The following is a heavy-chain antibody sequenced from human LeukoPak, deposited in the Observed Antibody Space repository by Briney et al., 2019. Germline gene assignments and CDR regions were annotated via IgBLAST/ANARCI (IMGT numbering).Heavy chain of an antibody. Sequence: GGSLRLSCAASVYTYDDYAVHWVRQAPGKGLEWVSGISWNSGSIGYADSVKGRFTISRDNAKNSLYLQMNRLRAEDMALYYCAKDIGGRFSYYFDYWGQGTLVTVSS. CDR1: VYTYDDYA. CDR3: AKDIGGRFSYYFDY. D-gene: IGHD3-3*01. CDR2: ISWNSGSI. V-gene: IGHV3-9*03. J-gene: IGHJ4*02.